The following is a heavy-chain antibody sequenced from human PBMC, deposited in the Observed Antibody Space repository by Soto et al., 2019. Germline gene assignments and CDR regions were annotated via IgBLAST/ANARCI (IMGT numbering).Heavy chain of an antibody. CDR3: AKGDNRNYSYYGMDV. Sequence: GGSLRLSCAAPGFTFSSFGMHWVRQAPGKGLEWVAFISYDGRKKYFADSVKGRFTISRDNSKNTLYLQMNSLRAEDTAVYYCAKGDNRNYSYYGMDVWGEGTTVTVPQ. V-gene: IGHV3-30*18. J-gene: IGHJ6*04. CDR1: GFTFSSFG. D-gene: IGHD1-20*01. CDR2: ISYDGRKK.